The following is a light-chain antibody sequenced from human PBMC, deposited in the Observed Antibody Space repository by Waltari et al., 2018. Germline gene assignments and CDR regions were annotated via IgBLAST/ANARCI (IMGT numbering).Light chain of an antibody. CDR2: GNS. J-gene: IGLJ3*02. CDR1: SPNIGANYD. Sequence: QSVLTQPPSVSGAPGQRVTISCTGSSPNIGANYDVPWYQQLPRTAPKLLIHGNSNRPSGVPDRFSGSKSGTSASLAITGLQAEDEADYYCQTYDSNLSGVVFGGGTKLTVL. V-gene: IGLV1-40*01. CDR3: QTYDSNLSGVV.